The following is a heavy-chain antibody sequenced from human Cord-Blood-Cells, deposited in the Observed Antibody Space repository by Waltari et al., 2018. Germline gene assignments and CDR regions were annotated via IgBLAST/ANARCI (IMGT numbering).Heavy chain of an antibody. CDR2: IHPSGGSK. V-gene: IGHV1-46*01. Sequence: QVQLVQSGAEVKKPGASVKVSCKTSGYPFTCDYMHWVRQSPGKRLEWMGIIHPSGGSKSYEQKFQGRVSISRDTSTSTVYMELSSLRSEDTAVYYCAREVAAAGEGYYYYGMDVWGQGTTVTVSS. CDR1: GYPFTCDY. CDR3: AREVAAAGEGYYYYGMDV. D-gene: IGHD6-13*01. J-gene: IGHJ6*02.